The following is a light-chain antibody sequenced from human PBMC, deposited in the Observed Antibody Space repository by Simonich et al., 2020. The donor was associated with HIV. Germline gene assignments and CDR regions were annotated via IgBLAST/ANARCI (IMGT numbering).Light chain of an antibody. CDR3: QQYNTFPLT. CDR1: QSISTW. V-gene: IGKV1-5*03. Sequence: DIQMTQSPSSVSASVGKRVTHTCRASQSISTWLAWYQQKPGKAPKLLIYQASSLESGVPSRFSGSGSGTEFTLTVSSLQPDDFATYYCQQYNTFPLTFGQGTRLEIK. CDR2: QAS. J-gene: IGKJ5*01.